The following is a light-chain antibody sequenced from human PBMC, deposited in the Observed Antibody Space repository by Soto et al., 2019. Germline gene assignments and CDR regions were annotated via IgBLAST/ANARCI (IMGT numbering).Light chain of an antibody. CDR1: QGISSA. CDR2: DAS. CDR3: QQFNSYPLT. V-gene: IGKV1-13*02. J-gene: IGKJ4*01. Sequence: AIQLTQSPSSLSASVGDRVTITCRASQGISSALAWYQQKPGNAPKLLIYDASSLESGVPSRFSGSGSGTDFTLHISSLQPEDFATYYCQQFNSYPLTFGGGTKVEIK.